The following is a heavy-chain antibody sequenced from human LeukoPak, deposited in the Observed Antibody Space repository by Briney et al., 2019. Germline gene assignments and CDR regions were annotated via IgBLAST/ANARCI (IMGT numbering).Heavy chain of an antibody. D-gene: IGHD3-3*01. CDR2: IYHSGST. Sequence: PSETLSLXCAVSGYSNSSGYYWGWIRQPPGKGLAWIGSIYHSGSTYYNPSLKSRVTISVDTSKNQFSLKLSSVTAADTVVYYCAGTYYDFWSGYQTSDYWGQGTLVTVSS. CDR1: GYSNSSGYY. V-gene: IGHV4-38-2*01. CDR3: AGTYYDFWSGYQTSDY. J-gene: IGHJ4*02.